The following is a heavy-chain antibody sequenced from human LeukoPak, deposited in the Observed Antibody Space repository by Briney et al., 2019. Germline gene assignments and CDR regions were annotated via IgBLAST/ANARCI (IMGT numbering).Heavy chain of an antibody. CDR3: AREDYYGSGDY. D-gene: IGHD3-10*01. Sequence: LSGGSLRLSCAASGFTFSSSWMYWVRQAPGKGLVWASRIDSDGSDTTYADSVKGRFTISRDNAKNTLYLQMNSLRAEDTAVYYCAREDYYGSGDYWGQGTLVTVSS. CDR1: GFTFSSSW. J-gene: IGHJ4*02. CDR2: IDSDGSDT. V-gene: IGHV3-74*01.